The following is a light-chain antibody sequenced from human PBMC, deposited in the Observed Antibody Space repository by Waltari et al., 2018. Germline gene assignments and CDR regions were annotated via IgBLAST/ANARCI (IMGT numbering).Light chain of an antibody. J-gene: IGKJ1*01. CDR1: QSISSY. V-gene: IGKV1-39*01. CDR3: QQSYSTPRT. Sequence: DIQMTQSPSSLSASVGDRVTITCRASQSISSYLNWYQQKPGKAPKLQIYAASSLQSGDPSRFSGSGSGTDFTLTISSLQPEDFATYYCQQSYSTPRTFGQGTKVEIK. CDR2: AAS.